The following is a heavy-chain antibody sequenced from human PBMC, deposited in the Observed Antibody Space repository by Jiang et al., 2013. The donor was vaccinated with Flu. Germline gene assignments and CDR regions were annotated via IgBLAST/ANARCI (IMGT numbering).Heavy chain of an antibody. V-gene: IGHV4-59*01. Sequence: GSGLVKPSETLSLTCTVSGGSISSYYWSWIRQPPGKGLEWIGYIYYSGSTNYNPSLKSRVTISVDTSKNQFSLKLSSVTAADTAVYYCARGDYYYYGMDVWGQGTTVTVSS. CDR1: GGSISSYY. CDR2: IYYSGST. CDR3: ARGDYYYYGMDV. J-gene: IGHJ6*02.